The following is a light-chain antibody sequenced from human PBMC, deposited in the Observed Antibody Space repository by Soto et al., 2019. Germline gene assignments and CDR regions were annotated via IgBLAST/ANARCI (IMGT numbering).Light chain of an antibody. CDR2: AAS. J-gene: IGKJ3*01. Sequence: DIPMTQSPSFLSASVGDRVTITCRASQGIANYLAWFQQKPGKVPKLLIYAASTLQSGVPSRFSGSGSGTDFALTISSLQPEDVATYYCQKFNSAPFTFGPGTKVDIK. CDR3: QKFNSAPFT. V-gene: IGKV1-27*01. CDR1: QGIANY.